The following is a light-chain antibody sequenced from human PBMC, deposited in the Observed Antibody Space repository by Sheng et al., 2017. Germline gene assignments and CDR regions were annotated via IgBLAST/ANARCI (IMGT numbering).Light chain of an antibody. CDR2: AAS. CDR1: QSISSY. Sequence: DIQMTQSPSSLSASVGDRVTITCRASQSISSYLNWYQQKPGKAPKLLIYAASSLQSGVPSRFSGSGSGTDFTLTISSLQPEDFATYYCQQSYSTPPETFGGGPRWRSN. CDR3: QQSYSTPPET. J-gene: IGKJ4*01. V-gene: IGKV1-39*01.